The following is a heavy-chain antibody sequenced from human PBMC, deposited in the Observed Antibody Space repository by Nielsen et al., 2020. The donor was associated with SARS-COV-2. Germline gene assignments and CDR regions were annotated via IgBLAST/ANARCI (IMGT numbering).Heavy chain of an antibody. CDR1: GYTFTSYA. J-gene: IGHJ5*02. CDR3: ARVVAVAGYWFDP. V-gene: IGHV1-3*01. CDR2: INAGNGNT. D-gene: IGHD6-19*01. Sequence: ASVKVSCKASGYTFTSYAMHWVRQAPGQRLEWMGWINAGNGNTKYSQKFQGRVTITRDTSANTAYMELSSLRSEDTAVYYCARVVAVAGYWFDPWGQGTLVTVSS.